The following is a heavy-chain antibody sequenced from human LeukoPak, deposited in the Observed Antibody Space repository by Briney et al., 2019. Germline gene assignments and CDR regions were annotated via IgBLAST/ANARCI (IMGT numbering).Heavy chain of an antibody. CDR2: ISYDGRNK. Sequence: GRSLRLSCAASGFTFSNYGMHWVRQAPGKGLEWVAVISYDGRNKYYADSVKGRFTVSRDNYKNTLYLQMNSLRAEDTAVYYCASHWAQQVVSDYWGQGTLVTVSS. D-gene: IGHD6-13*01. V-gene: IGHV3-30*03. J-gene: IGHJ4*02. CDR3: ASHWAQQVVSDY. CDR1: GFTFSNYG.